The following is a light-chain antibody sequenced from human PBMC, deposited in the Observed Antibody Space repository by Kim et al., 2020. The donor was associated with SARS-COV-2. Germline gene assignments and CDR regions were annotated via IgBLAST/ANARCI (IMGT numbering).Light chain of an antibody. CDR3: QVWDTNSDHVV. J-gene: IGLJ2*01. CDR2: DDS. V-gene: IGLV3-21*03. Sequence: APGKAARMNGGRDNMWGRRVCWYQEKSGPAPVLVVFDDSDRPSRIPERFSGSRSGNTGTLTVIRVEAGDEAGYYCQVWDTNSDHVVFGEGTQLTVL. CDR1: NMWGRR.